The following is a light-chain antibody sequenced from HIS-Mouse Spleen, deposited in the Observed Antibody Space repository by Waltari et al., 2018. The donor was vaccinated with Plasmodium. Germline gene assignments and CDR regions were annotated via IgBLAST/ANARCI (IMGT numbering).Light chain of an antibody. CDR2: GAS. CDR3: QQYNNWPPYT. CDR1: QSVSSN. Sequence: EIVMTHSPSTLSVSPGERATLSCRASQSVSSNIAWSQQKPGQAPRLLIYGASTRATGIPARFSGSGSGTEFTLTISSMQSEDFAVYYCQQYNNWPPYTFGQGTKLEIK. V-gene: IGKV3-15*01. J-gene: IGKJ2*01.